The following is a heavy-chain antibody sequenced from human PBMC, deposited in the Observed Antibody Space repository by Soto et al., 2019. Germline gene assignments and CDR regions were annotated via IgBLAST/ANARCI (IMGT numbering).Heavy chain of an antibody. CDR2: ISNSGTYT. V-gene: IGHV3-21*02. D-gene: IGHD3-10*01. J-gene: IGHJ2*01. CDR1: GFNFSTHA. Sequence: EVQLVESGGGLVKPGGSLRLSCAASGFNFSTHAMNWVRQAPGKGLEWVSSISNSGTYTYYTDSVKGRFTISRDNAKDSLYLQMNSLRAEDTAVYYCARSSRGYWYFDLWGRGTLVTVSS. CDR3: ARSSRGYWYFDL.